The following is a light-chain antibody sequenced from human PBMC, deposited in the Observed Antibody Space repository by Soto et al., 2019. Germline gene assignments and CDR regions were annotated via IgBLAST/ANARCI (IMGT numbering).Light chain of an antibody. V-gene: IGKV1-5*01. J-gene: IGKJ2*01. CDR3: QQYNSYCQT. CDR2: HAS. CDR1: QSINTW. Sequence: IQMTQSPSTLSASVGDRVTITCRASQSINTWLAWYQQKPGKAPTLLIYHASTLESGVPSRFSGSGYGTELSLTISSLQPDDFATYYCQQYNSYCQTFGQGTKLEIK.